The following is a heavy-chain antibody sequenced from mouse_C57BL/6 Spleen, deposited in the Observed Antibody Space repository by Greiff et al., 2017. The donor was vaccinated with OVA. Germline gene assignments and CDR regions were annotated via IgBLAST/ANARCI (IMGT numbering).Heavy chain of an antibody. J-gene: IGHJ2*01. CDR3: AREGDVELYFDY. Sequence: EVQLQESGGDLVKPGGSLKLSCAASGFTFSSYGMSWVRQTPDKRLEWVATISSGGSYTYYPDSVKGRFTISRDNAKNTLYLQMSSLKSEDTAMYYCAREGDVELYFDYWGQGTTLTVSS. V-gene: IGHV5-6*01. CDR1: GFTFSSYG. D-gene: IGHD3-3*01. CDR2: ISSGGSYT.